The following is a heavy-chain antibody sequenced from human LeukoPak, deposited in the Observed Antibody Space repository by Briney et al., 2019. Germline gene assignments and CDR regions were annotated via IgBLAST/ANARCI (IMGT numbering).Heavy chain of an antibody. Sequence: GGSLRLSCAASGFTFSTYNMNWVRQAPGKGLGWVSYISTSSSIIYYADSVKGRFTISRDNAKNSLSLQMNSLRDEDTAVYYCARDYYEAPFDYWGQGTLVTVSS. D-gene: IGHD3-22*01. V-gene: IGHV3-48*02. J-gene: IGHJ4*02. CDR1: GFTFSTYN. CDR2: ISTSSSII. CDR3: ARDYYEAPFDY.